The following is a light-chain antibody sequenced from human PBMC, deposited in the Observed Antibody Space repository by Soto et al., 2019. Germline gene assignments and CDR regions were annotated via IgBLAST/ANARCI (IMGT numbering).Light chain of an antibody. Sequence: EIGWTQFPGTLSLSPGERATLSCRASQSVRSSNLAWFQQKPGQAPRLLIYGASSRATGIPDRFSGRGSGTDFTLTISRLEPEDFAVYYCQHYGSSPTFSQGAKVEIK. CDR2: GAS. CDR1: QSVRSSN. CDR3: QHYGSSPT. J-gene: IGKJ2*01. V-gene: IGKV3-20*01.